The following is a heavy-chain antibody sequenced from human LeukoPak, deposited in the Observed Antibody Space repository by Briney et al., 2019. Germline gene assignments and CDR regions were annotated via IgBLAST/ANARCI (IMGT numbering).Heavy chain of an antibody. J-gene: IGHJ3*02. D-gene: IGHD6-13*01. CDR1: GYTFTSYG. CDR3: ARDGPLLAAGAFDI. V-gene: IGHV1-18*01. Sequence: GASVRVSCKASGYTFTSYGISWVRQAPGQGLEWMGWISAYNGNTNYAQKLQGRVTMTTDTSTSTAYMELRSLRSDDTAVYYCARDGPLLAAGAFDIWGQGTMVTVSS. CDR2: ISAYNGNT.